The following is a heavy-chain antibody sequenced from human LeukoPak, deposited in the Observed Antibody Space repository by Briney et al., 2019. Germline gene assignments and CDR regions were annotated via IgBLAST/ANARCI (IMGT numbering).Heavy chain of an antibody. V-gene: IGHV4-59*12. Sequence: SETLSLTCTVSGGSISSYYWSWIRQPPEKGLEWIGYIYYSGSTNYNPSLKSRVTMSVDTSKNQFSLKLSSVTAADTAVYYCASSSYGYLWFDYWGQGTLVTVSS. CDR1: GGSISSYY. CDR3: ASSSYGYLWFDY. J-gene: IGHJ4*02. D-gene: IGHD5-18*01. CDR2: IYYSGST.